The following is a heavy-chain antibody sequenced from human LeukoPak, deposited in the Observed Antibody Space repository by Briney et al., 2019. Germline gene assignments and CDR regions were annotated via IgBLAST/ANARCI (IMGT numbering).Heavy chain of an antibody. J-gene: IGHJ4*02. CDR2: IYSGGST. Sequence: GGSLRLSCAASGFTVSSNYMSWVRQAPGKGLEWVSVIYSGGSTYYADSVKGRFTISRDNSKNTLYLQMNSLRAEDTAVYYCARIRGGYSSSWYVDYWGQGTLVTASS. CDR1: GFTVSSNY. CDR3: ARIRGGYSSSWYVDY. D-gene: IGHD6-13*01. V-gene: IGHV3-53*01.